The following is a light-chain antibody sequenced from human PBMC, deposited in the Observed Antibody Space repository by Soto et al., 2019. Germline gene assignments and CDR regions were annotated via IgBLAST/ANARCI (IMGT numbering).Light chain of an antibody. Sequence: QSVLTQPPSASGTPGQRVTISCSGSSSNIGSDYVYWYQQLPGTAPKLLIYRNNYRPSGVPDRFSGSKSGTSASLAISGLRSEDEADYYCAAWDDSLSGRVFGGGTKVTVL. J-gene: IGLJ3*02. CDR3: AAWDDSLSGRV. CDR1: SSNIGSDY. CDR2: RNN. V-gene: IGLV1-47*01.